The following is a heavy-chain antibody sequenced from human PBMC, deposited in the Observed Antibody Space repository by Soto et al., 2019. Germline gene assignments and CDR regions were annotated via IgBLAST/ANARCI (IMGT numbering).Heavy chain of an antibody. CDR2: ISAYNGNT. J-gene: IGHJ2*01. CDR1: GYTFTSYG. CDR3: ARDRKANYDFWSGYYKFRGMPCWYFDL. Sequence: QVQLVQSGAEVKKPGASVKVSCKASGYTFTSYGISWVRQAPGQGLEWMGWISAYNGNTNYAQKLQGRVTMTTDTSTSTAYMELRSLKSDDTAVYYCARDRKANYDFWSGYYKFRGMPCWYFDLWGRGTLVTVSS. V-gene: IGHV1-18*01. D-gene: IGHD3-3*01.